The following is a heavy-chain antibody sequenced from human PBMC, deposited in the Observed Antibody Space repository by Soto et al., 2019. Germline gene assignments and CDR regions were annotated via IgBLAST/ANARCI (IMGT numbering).Heavy chain of an antibody. D-gene: IGHD3-3*01. CDR1: GFTFSSYA. J-gene: IGHJ4*02. V-gene: IGHV3-23*01. CDR2: IGGSGGTT. Sequence: EVQLLESGGGLVQPGGSLRLSCAASGFTFSSYAISWVRQAPGNGLEWVSAIGGSGGTTYYAESVKGRFAISSDNAKHSLYLQMSSRGDEDTAVYYCAKGDSSFDFWGGSPLAYWGQGTLVIVSA. CDR3: AKGDSSFDFWGGSPLAY.